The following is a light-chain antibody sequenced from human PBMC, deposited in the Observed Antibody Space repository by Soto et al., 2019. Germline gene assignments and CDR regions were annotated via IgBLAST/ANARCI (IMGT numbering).Light chain of an antibody. CDR3: SSYTTSNTPVV. Sequence: QSALTQPASVSGSPGQSITISCTGTSSDVGGYNYVSWYQQNPGKAPKLMIYDVSYRPSGVSNRFSGSKSGNTASLTISRLQAEDEADYYCSSYTTSNTPVVFGGGTQLTVL. CDR1: SSDVGGYNY. J-gene: IGLJ2*01. CDR2: DVS. V-gene: IGLV2-14*03.